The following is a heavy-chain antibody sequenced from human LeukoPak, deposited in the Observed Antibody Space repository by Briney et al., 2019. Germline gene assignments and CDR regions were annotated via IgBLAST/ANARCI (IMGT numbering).Heavy chain of an antibody. CDR3: ARGGGYCSGGSCPYYFDY. Sequence: ASAKVSCKASGYTFTSYDINWVRQATGQGLEWMGWMNPNSGNTGYAQKFQGRVTMTRNISISTAYMELSSLRSEDTAVYYCARGGGYCSGGSCPYYFDYWGQGTLVTVSS. D-gene: IGHD2-15*01. V-gene: IGHV1-8*01. J-gene: IGHJ4*02. CDR1: GYTFTSYD. CDR2: MNPNSGNT.